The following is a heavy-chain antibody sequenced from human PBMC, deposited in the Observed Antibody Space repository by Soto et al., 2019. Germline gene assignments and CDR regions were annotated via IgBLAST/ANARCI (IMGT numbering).Heavy chain of an antibody. D-gene: IGHD3-10*01. CDR2: ISGSGDST. CDR3: ARRASGSYFDY. V-gene: IGHV3-23*01. Sequence: EVQLLESGGGLVQPGGSLRLSCAASGFTFSSYAMNWVRQASGKGLEWVSVISGSGDSTYYADSVKGRFTISRDNSKNTLYLQVNSLRAEDTAVYYCARRASGSYFDYWGQGTLVTVSS. J-gene: IGHJ4*02. CDR1: GFTFSSYA.